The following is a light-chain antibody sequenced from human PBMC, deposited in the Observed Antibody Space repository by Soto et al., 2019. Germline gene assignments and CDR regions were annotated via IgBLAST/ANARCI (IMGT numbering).Light chain of an antibody. Sequence: DIVMTQSPDSLAVSLGERATINCKSSQSVLLTSNNKNYLAWYQQKPGKAPKLLIYAASSLQSGVPSRFSGSGSGTDFTLTISSLQPEDFATYYCQQSYSTPPWTFGQGTKVDIK. CDR2: AAS. V-gene: IGKV1-39*01. CDR3: QQSYSTPPWT. CDR1: QSVLLTSNNKNY. J-gene: IGKJ1*01.